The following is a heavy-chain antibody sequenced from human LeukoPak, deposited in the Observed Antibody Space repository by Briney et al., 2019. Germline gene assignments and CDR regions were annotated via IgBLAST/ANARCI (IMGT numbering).Heavy chain of an antibody. D-gene: IGHD4-17*01. CDR1: GGSISSSSYY. V-gene: IGHV4-39*07. CDR3: ATPVSDYGDYTLVGYFDL. J-gene: IGHJ2*01. CDR2: IYYSGST. Sequence: SETLSLTCTVSGGSISSSSYYWGWIRQTPGKGLEWIGSIYYSGSTYYNPSLKSRVTISVDTSKNQFSLNLSSVTAADTAVYYCATPVSDYGDYTLVGYFDLWGRGTLVTVSS.